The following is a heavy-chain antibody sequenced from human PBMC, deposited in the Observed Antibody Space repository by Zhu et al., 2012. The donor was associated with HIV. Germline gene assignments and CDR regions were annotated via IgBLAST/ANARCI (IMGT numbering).Heavy chain of an antibody. CDR2: IYYSGVNI. J-gene: IGHJ3*01. CDR1: GFTFSNFA. D-gene: IGHD5-12*01. V-gene: IGHV3-23*01. Sequence: EMQLLESGGGLIQPGGSLRLSCAASGFTFSNFAMNWVRQAPGKGPEWVAGIYYSGVNIYYADSVNGRLTISRDNSKNTLFLQMNSLRAEDTAVYFCVKETVGLVATRGAFDLWGQGILVTVSS. CDR3: VKETVGLVATRGAFDL.